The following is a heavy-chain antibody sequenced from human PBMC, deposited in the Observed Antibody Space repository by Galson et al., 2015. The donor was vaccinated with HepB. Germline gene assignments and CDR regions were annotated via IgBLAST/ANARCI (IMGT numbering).Heavy chain of an antibody. CDR3: ARAGYYYDSSAYLSPGQFDY. CDR1: GYTFTGYA. D-gene: IGHD3-22*01. J-gene: IGHJ4*02. CDR2: INAGNGKT. Sequence: SVKVSCKASGYTFTGYAIHWVRQAPGQRLEWMGWINAGNGKTKYSQKFQGRVTITRVTSASTAYMELSSLRSEDTAVYYCARAGYYYDSSAYLSPGQFDYWGQGTLVTVSP. V-gene: IGHV1-3*01.